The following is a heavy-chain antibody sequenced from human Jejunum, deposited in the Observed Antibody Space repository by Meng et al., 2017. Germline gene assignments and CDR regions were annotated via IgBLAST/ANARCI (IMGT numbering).Heavy chain of an antibody. CDR2: IYPGDSDT. Sequence: GASLKTSWKGSGYSFTSYWLGWVRQMPGKGLEWMGIIYPGDSDTRYSPSLQGQVIISADRSISTAYLQWSSLKASDTAMYYCARRDWGCSSTSCYPYYYYGMDVWGQGTTITVSS. V-gene: IGHV5-51*01. D-gene: IGHD2-2*01. J-gene: IGHJ6*02. CDR3: ARRDWGCSSTSCYPYYYYGMDV. CDR1: GYSFTSYW.